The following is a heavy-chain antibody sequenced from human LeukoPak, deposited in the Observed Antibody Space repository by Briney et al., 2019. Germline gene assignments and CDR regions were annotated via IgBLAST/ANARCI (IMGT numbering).Heavy chain of an antibody. D-gene: IGHD3-10*01. CDR1: GFTFSSYS. CDR3: ARDHGSGSYFGY. J-gene: IGHJ4*02. CDR2: ISSNSSYI. Sequence: GGYLRLSCAASGFTFSSYSMIWVRKAPGKGLEWVSSISSNSSYIYYADSVKGRFTISRDKAKNSLYLQMNSLRAEDTAVYYCARDHGSGSYFGYWGQGTLVTVSS. V-gene: IGHV3-21*01.